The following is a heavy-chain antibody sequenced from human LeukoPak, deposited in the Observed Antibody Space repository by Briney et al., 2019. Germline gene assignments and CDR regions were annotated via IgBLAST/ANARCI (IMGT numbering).Heavy chain of an antibody. D-gene: IGHD6-19*01. V-gene: IGHV4-39*01. CDR1: GGSISSSSYY. CDR3: ARREQWLKTHYFDY. CDR2: IYYSGST. Sequence: PSETLSLTCTVSGGSISSSSYYWGRIRQPPGKGLEWIGSIYYSGSTYYNPSLKSRVTISVDTSKNQFSLKLSSVTAADTAVYYCARREQWLKTHYFDYWGQGTLVTVSS. J-gene: IGHJ4*02.